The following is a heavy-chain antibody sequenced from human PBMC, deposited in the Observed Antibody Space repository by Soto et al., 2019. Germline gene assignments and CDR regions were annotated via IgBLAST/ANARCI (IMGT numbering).Heavy chain of an antibody. Sequence: QVQVVQSGAEVKKPGASVKVSCKASGYIFATYGITWVRQAPGQGLEWMGWINTYDGDTKYAQKFQDRVTMTTDTSTSTAYIEVRSLTSDDTAVYYCARSPSDMAVSGPWFVPWGQGTQLTVSS. J-gene: IGHJ5*02. V-gene: IGHV1-18*04. CDR2: INTYDGDT. CDR1: GYIFATYG. CDR3: ARSPSDMAVSGPWFVP. D-gene: IGHD3-10*01.